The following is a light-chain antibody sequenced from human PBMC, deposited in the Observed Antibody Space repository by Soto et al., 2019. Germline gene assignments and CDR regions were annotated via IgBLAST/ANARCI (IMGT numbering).Light chain of an antibody. CDR3: QQYDASPLT. V-gene: IGKV3-20*01. CDR2: GAS. J-gene: IGKJ2*01. CDR1: QTGSSSY. Sequence: IVLTQSPGTVSLSPGERATLSCRASQTGSSSYLAWYQQKPGQAPRLLIYGASTRATGIPDRFSGSGSGTDFTLTISRLEPEDSAVYFCQQYDASPLTFGQGTKLEIK.